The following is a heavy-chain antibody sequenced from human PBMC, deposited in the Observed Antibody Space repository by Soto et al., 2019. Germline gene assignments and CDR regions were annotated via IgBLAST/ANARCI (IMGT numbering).Heavy chain of an antibody. Sequence: ESGGGVVQPGRSLRLSCAASGFTFSSYGMHWVRQAPGKGLEWVAVILYDGSKKYYADSVKGRFTISRDNSKNALYLQMSSLRAEDTALYYCVKDGSSGWPYFDDMDVWGRGTTVTVSS. CDR1: GFTFSSYG. CDR3: VKDGSSGWPYFDDMDV. CDR2: ILYDGSKK. J-gene: IGHJ6*02. V-gene: IGHV3-30*18. D-gene: IGHD6-19*01.